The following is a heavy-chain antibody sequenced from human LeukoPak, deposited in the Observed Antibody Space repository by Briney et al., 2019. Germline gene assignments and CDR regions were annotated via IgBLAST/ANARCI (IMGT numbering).Heavy chain of an antibody. D-gene: IGHD5-18*01. CDR1: GGSFNGYY. J-gene: IGHJ4*02. Sequence: SETLSLTCVVYGGSFNGYYWSCIRQPPGKGLEWIGEINHSGSTNYNPSLKSRVTISVDTSKNQFSLKLSSVTAADTAVYYCARGQLGYSYGYARFDYWGQGTLVTVSS. V-gene: IGHV4-34*01. CDR2: INHSGST. CDR3: ARGQLGYSYGYARFDY.